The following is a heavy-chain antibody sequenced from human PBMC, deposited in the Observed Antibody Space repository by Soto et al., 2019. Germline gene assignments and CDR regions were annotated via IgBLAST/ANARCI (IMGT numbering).Heavy chain of an antibody. D-gene: IGHD6-19*01. CDR3: ARSVEGHFDY. J-gene: IGHJ4*02. Sequence: ESGGDLVQRGGSLRLSCVASGFTFSVYSMNWVRQAPGKGLEWFSYITSDTKTIKYADSVKGRFTISRDNAKNSVYLQMKSLRDEDTAVYYCARSVEGHFDYWGQGTVVTVSS. CDR2: ITSDTKTI. V-gene: IGHV3-48*02. CDR1: GFTFSVYS.